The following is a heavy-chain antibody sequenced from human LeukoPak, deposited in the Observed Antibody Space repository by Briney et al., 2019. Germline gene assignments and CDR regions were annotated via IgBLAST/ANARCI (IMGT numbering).Heavy chain of an antibody. Sequence: PSETLSLTCTVSGGSISSYYWSWVRQPAGKGLEWIGRIYASGNTNYNPSLKGRVTMTVDTFKNQFSLKLSSVTAANTAVYYCAIRGPRAYSSSWPHWGQGTLVTVSS. D-gene: IGHD6-13*01. J-gene: IGHJ4*02. CDR1: GGSISSYY. CDR2: IYASGNT. CDR3: AIRGPRAYSSSWPH. V-gene: IGHV4-4*07.